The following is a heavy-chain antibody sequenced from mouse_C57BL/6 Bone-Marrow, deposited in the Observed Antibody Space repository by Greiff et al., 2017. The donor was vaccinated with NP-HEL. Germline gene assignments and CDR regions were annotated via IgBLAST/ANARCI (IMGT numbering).Heavy chain of an antibody. CDR2: ISYDGSN. Sequence: EVHLVESGPGLVKPSQSLSLTCSVTGYSITSGYYWNWIRQFPGNKLEWMGYISYDGSNNYNPSLKNRISLTRDTSENQFFMELNSVTSVDTATYYGARGRDWYFDVWGTGTTVTVSS. CDR3: ARGRDWYFDV. V-gene: IGHV3-6*01. J-gene: IGHJ1*03. CDR1: GYSITSGYY.